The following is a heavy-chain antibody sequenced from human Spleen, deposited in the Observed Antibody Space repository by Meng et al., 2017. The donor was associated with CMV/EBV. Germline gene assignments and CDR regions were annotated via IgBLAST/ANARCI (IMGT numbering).Heavy chain of an antibody. CDR2: IFHRGST. Sequence: SETLSLTCTISGDSISSPHWWIWVRQPPGKGLEWIGEIFHRGSTNYNLSLESRATISVDKSKNQFSLRLDSVTASDTAVYYCARGFKDDNSYLFYLDSWGQGALVTVSS. V-gene: IGHV4-4*02. J-gene: IGHJ4*02. CDR1: GDSISSPHW. D-gene: IGHD5-24*01. CDR3: ARGFKDDNSYLFYLDS.